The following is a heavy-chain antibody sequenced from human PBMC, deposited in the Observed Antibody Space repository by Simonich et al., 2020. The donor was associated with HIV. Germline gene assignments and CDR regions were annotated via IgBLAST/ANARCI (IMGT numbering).Heavy chain of an antibody. CDR2: INHSGNT. J-gene: IGHJ4*02. CDR3: ARSPYYYDISGDLDY. Sequence: QVQLQQWGAGLLKPSETLSLTCVVYGGSLSGHYWRWTRQPPGKGLEWIGEINHSGNTNSNPSLKSRVAISVDTSKNQFSLNLSSVTAADTAVYYCARSPYYYDISGDLDYWGQGTLVTVSS. V-gene: IGHV4-34*01. D-gene: IGHD3-22*01. CDR1: GGSLSGHY.